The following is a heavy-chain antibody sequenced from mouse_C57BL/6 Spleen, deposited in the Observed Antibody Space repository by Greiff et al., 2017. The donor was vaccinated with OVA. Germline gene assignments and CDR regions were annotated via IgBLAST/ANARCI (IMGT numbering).Heavy chain of an antibody. Sequence: EVKLVESGGGLVQPGGSLSLSCAASGFTFTDYYMSWVRQPPGKALEWFGFIRNKANGYTTEYSASVKGRLTISRETAQSILSLQMNALRAEDSATDYGASSDGYNPFDYWGQGTTLTVSS. CDR2: IRNKANGYTT. CDR1: GFTFTDYY. D-gene: IGHD2-3*01. V-gene: IGHV7-3*01. CDR3: ASSDGYNPFDY. J-gene: IGHJ2*01.